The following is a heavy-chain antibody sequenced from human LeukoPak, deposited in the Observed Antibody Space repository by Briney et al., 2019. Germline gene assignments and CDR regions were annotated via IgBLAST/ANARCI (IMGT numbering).Heavy chain of an antibody. CDR1: GFTVSSSY. Sequence: PGGSLRLSCAASGFTVSSSYMSWVRQAPGKGLEWVSVIYSGGSTYYADSVKGRFTISRDNSKNTLYLQMNSLRAEDTAVYYCARDRNSGYYSYYGMDVWGQGTTVTVSS. CDR3: ARDRNSGYYSYYGMDV. D-gene: IGHD1-26*01. CDR2: IYSGGST. J-gene: IGHJ6*02. V-gene: IGHV3-53*01.